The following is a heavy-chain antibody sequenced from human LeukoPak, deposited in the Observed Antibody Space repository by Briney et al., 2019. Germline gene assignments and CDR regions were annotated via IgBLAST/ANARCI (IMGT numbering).Heavy chain of an antibody. V-gene: IGHV3-30*18. D-gene: IGHD3-22*01. Sequence: GGSLRLSCAASGFTFSNNAMHWVRQAPGKGLEWVALISYDGSNKHYADSVKGRFTISRDNSKNTLYLQMNSLRAEDTAVYYCAKGPYDSSYFDYWGQGTLVTVSS. CDR2: ISYDGSNK. CDR1: GFTFSNNA. CDR3: AKGPYDSSYFDY. J-gene: IGHJ4*02.